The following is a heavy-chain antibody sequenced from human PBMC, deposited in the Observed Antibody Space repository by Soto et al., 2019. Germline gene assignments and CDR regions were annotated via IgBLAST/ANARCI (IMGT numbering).Heavy chain of an antibody. D-gene: IGHD5-12*01. Sequence: SETLSLTCTVSGGSISSYYWSWIRQPPGKGLEWIGYIYYSGSTNYNPSLKSRVTISVDTSKNQFSLKLSSVTAADTAVYYCAGMANDAFDIWGQGTMVTVSS. CDR1: GGSISSYY. J-gene: IGHJ3*02. CDR3: AGMANDAFDI. V-gene: IGHV4-59*01. CDR2: IYYSGST.